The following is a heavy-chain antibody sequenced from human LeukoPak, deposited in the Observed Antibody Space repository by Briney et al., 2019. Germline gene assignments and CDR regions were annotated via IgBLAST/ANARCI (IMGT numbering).Heavy chain of an antibody. CDR3: AREMRVVIAAYYFDY. J-gene: IGHJ4*02. Sequence: SQTLSLTCAISGDSVSANSVAWNWVRQSPSRGLEWLGRTYYRSRWYNDYAVSVESRITINPDTSKNQFSLQLTSVTPEDTAVYYCAREMRVVIAAYYFDYWGQGTLVTVSS. CDR2: TYYRSRWYN. CDR1: GDSVSANSVA. D-gene: IGHD2-21*01. V-gene: IGHV6-1*01.